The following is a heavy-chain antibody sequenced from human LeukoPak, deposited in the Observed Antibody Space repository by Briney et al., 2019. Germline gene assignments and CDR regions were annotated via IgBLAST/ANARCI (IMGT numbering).Heavy chain of an antibody. CDR2: ISGSGGST. V-gene: IGHV3-23*01. CDR1: GFTFSSYA. CDR3: AKDRRDSRWLLYDY. J-gene: IGHJ4*02. D-gene: IGHD3-9*01. Sequence: PGGSLRLSCAASGFTFSSYAMSWVRQAPGKGLEWVSAISGSGGSTYYADSVRGRFTISRDNSKNTLYLQMNSLRAEDTAVYYCAKDRRDSRWLLYDYWGQGTLVTVSS.